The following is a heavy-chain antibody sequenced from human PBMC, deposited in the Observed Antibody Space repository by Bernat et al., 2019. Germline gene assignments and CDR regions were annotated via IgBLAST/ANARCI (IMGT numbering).Heavy chain of an antibody. J-gene: IGHJ5*02. Sequence: QLQLQEWGPGLVKPSETLSLTCIVSDDSISSTSTYWAWTRQVPGEGLEWIGSIYLYGTTYYNASLKSRVTISIDPSKGKFSLKLNSVTAADTAVYHCARQSLVSGRSRLAWFDPWGQGTLVTVSS. CDR3: ARQSLVSGRSRLAWFDP. CDR2: IYLYGTT. V-gene: IGHV4-39*01. D-gene: IGHD1-26*01. CDR1: DDSISSTSTY.